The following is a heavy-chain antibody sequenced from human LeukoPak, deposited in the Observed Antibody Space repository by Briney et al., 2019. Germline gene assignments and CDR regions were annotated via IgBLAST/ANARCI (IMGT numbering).Heavy chain of an antibody. CDR1: GYTFTSYY. CDR2: INPSGGST. J-gene: IGHJ4*02. Sequence: ASVKVSCKASGYTFTSYYMHWARQAPGQGLEWMGIINPSGGSTSYAQKFQGRVTMTRDTSTSTVYMELSSLRSEDTAVYYCARDRLRTSAAAGTCFDYWGQGTLVTVSS. V-gene: IGHV1-46*01. D-gene: IGHD6-13*01. CDR3: ARDRLRTSAAAGTCFDY.